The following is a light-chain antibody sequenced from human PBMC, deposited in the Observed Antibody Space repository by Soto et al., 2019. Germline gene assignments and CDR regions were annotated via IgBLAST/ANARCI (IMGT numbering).Light chain of an antibody. J-gene: IGLJ2*01. CDR1: SSDVGGYNY. Sequence: QSVLTQPRSVSGSPGQSVTISCTGTSSDVGGYNYVSWYQQHPGKAPKLMIYDVSKRPSGVPDRFSGSKSGNTASLIISGLQAEDEADYYCCSYAGSYTFDVVFGGGTKVTVL. CDR3: CSYAGSYTFDVV. V-gene: IGLV2-11*01. CDR2: DVS.